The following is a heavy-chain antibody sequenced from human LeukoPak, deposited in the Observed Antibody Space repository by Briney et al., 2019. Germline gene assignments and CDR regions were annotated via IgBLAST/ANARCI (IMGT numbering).Heavy chain of an antibody. Sequence: GGSLRLSCAASGFTVSSNYMSWVRQAPGQGLEWVSVIYSGGSTYYADSVTGRFTISRDNSKNTLYLQMNSLRAEDTAVYYCARPGGPDAFDIWGQGTMVTVSS. D-gene: IGHD1-14*01. CDR1: GFTVSSNY. J-gene: IGHJ3*02. CDR2: IYSGGST. V-gene: IGHV3-53*01. CDR3: ARPGGPDAFDI.